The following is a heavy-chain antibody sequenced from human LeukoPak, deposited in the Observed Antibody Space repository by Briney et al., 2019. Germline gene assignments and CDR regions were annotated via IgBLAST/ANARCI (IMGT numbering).Heavy chain of an antibody. CDR1: GFTFSSYW. CDR3: ARDLVVSSLVKVVPAARDAFDI. V-gene: IGHV3-7*01. J-gene: IGHJ3*02. D-gene: IGHD2-2*01. CDR2: IKQDGSEK. Sequence: GGSLRLSCAASGFTFSSYWMSWVRQAPGKGLEWVANIKQDGSEKYYVDSVKGRFTISRDNAKNSLYLQMNSLRAEDTAVYYCARDLVVSSLVKVVPAARDAFDIWGQGTMVTVSS.